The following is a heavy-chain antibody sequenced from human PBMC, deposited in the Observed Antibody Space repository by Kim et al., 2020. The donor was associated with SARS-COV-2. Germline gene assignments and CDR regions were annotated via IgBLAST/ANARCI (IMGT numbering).Heavy chain of an antibody. V-gene: IGHV4-39*01. D-gene: IGHD3-16*02. J-gene: IGHJ3*02. CDR1: GGSISSSSYY. CDR2: IYYSGSS. Sequence: SETLSLTCTVSGGSISSSSYYWGRIRQPPGMGLEWIVRIYYSGSSYYNPSLKSRATISVDTSKNQFFPKLSSVTAADTAVYYCARHVDRMDYIWGSYRQHGGDFDIWGQGTMVTVSS. CDR3: ARHVDRMDYIWGSYRQHGGDFDI.